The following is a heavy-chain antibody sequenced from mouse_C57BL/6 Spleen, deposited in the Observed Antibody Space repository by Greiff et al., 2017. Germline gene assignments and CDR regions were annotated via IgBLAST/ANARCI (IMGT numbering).Heavy chain of an antibody. CDR3: ARYGYGSSYGYFDV. CDR1: GYTFTNYW. V-gene: IGHV1-63*01. Sequence: QVHVKQSGAELVRPGTSVKMSCKASGYTFTNYWIGWAKQRPGHGLEWIGDIYPGGGYTNYNEKFKGKATLTADKSSSTAYMQFSSLTSEDSAIYYCARYGYGSSYGYFDVWGTGTTVTVSS. CDR2: IYPGGGYT. J-gene: IGHJ1*03. D-gene: IGHD1-1*01.